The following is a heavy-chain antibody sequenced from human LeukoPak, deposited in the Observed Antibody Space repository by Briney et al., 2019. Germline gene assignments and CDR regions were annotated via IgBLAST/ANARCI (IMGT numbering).Heavy chain of an antibody. J-gene: IGHJ4*02. V-gene: IGHV3-21*01. CDR2: ISSSSSYI. D-gene: IGHD2-21*02. Sequence: PGGSLRLSCSASGFTFKTYAMNWVRQAPGKGLEWVSSISSSSSYIYYADSVKGRFTISRDNAKNSLYLQMNSLRAEDTAVYYCAIGRLTFFDYWGQGTLVTVSS. CDR3: AIGRLTFFDY. CDR1: GFTFKTYA.